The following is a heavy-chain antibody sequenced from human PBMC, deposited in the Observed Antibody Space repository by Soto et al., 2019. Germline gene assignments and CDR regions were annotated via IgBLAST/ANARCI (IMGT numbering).Heavy chain of an antibody. Sequence: GGSLRLSCAASGFTVSSNYMSWVRQAPGKGLEWVSVIYSGGSTYYADSVKGRFTISRDNSKNTLYLQMNSLRAEDKAVYYCEREKEYGDYETRLDYWGQGKLVNVS. J-gene: IGHJ4*02. CDR3: EREKEYGDYETRLDY. CDR1: GFTVSSNY. D-gene: IGHD4-17*01. V-gene: IGHV3-66*01. CDR2: IYSGGST.